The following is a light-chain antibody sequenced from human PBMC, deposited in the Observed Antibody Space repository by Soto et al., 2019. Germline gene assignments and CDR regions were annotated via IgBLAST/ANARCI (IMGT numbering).Light chain of an antibody. CDR3: SSYTSSSTLVV. J-gene: IGLJ2*01. CDR1: RSDVGGYNY. Sequence: QSALTQPASVSGSPGQSITISCTRTRSDVGGYNYVSWYQQHPGKAPKLMIYDVSNRPSWVSNRYSGSKSGNTASLTISGLQAEDEADYYCSSYTSSSTLVVCGGGTQLTVL. CDR2: DVS. V-gene: IGLV2-14*01.